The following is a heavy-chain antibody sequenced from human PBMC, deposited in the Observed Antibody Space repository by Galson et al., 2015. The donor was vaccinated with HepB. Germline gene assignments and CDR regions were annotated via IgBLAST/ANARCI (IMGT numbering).Heavy chain of an antibody. CDR3: ARVPRGFGDFDY. CDR2: IIPFFGIA. Sequence: SVKVSCKASGGTFSSYAISWVRQSPGQGLEWMGGIIPFFGIANYARKLQGRVTITADESTSTAYMDLSSLRSEDTAVYYCARVPRGFGDFDYWGQGTLVTVSS. V-gene: IGHV1-69*13. D-gene: IGHD3-10*01. CDR1: GGTFSSYA. J-gene: IGHJ4*02.